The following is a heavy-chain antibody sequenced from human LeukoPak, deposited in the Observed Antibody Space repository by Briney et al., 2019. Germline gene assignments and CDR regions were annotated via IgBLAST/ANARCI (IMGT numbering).Heavy chain of an antibody. CDR3: ARENGNWNYFDY. V-gene: IGHV3-74*01. J-gene: IGHJ4*02. CDR2: INSDGSTT. Sequence: SGGSLRLSCAASGFTFSSYWMHWVRQAPGKGLVWVSHINSDGSTTNYADSVKGRFTISRDNAKNSLYLQMNSLRADDTAVYYCARENGNWNYFDYWGQGTLVTVSS. D-gene: IGHD1-20*01. CDR1: GFTFSSYW.